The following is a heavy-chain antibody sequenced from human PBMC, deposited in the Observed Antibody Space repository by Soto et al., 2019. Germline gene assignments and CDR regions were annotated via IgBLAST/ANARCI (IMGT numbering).Heavy chain of an antibody. D-gene: IGHD6-19*01. CDR1: GFTFSSYG. Sequence: GGSLRLSCAASGFTFSSYGVHWVRQAPGKGLEWVAVISYDGSNKYYADSVKGRFTISRDNSKNTLYLQMNSLRAEDTAVYYCAKDLAVAGTWAFDIWGQGTMVTVSS. J-gene: IGHJ3*02. CDR2: ISYDGSNK. CDR3: AKDLAVAGTWAFDI. V-gene: IGHV3-30*18.